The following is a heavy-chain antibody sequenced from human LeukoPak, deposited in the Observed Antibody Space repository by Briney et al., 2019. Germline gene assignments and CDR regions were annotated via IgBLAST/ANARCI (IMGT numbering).Heavy chain of an antibody. Sequence: SETLSLTCSVSGGSISSSTYYWVWIRQPPGKGLEWIGSIYYSGSTYYNPSLKSRVTISVDTSKNQFSLNLSSVTAADTAVYFCARDEGSSYPFDYWGQGTLVTVSS. CDR3: ARDEGSSYPFDY. V-gene: IGHV4-39*07. CDR1: GGSISSSTYY. J-gene: IGHJ4*02. D-gene: IGHD2-2*01. CDR2: IYYSGST.